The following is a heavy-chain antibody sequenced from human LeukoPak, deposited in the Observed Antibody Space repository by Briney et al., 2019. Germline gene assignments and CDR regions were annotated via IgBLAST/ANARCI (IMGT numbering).Heavy chain of an antibody. CDR1: GFTFSSIW. V-gene: IGHV3-7*04. CDR3: ARVLQLWFHFDY. D-gene: IGHD5-18*01. Sequence: GGSLRLSCAASGFTFSSIWMSWVRQAPGKGLEWVANLKQDGSEIYYVVSVKGRFTISRDNAKNSLYLQMNSLRAEDTAVYYCARVLQLWFHFDYWGQGALVTVSS. J-gene: IGHJ4*02. CDR2: LKQDGSEI.